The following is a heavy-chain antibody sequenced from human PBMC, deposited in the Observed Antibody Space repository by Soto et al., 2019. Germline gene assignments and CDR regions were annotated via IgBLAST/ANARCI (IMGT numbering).Heavy chain of an antibody. CDR3: ARDRIAVAEGYYYGMDV. Sequence: SEALSLTCTVSGGSISSYYWSWIRQPPGKGLEWIGYIYYSGSTNYNPSLKSRVTISVDTSKNQFSLKLSSVTAADTAVYYCARDRIAVAEGYYYGMDVWGQGTTVTVSS. D-gene: IGHD6-19*01. CDR2: IYYSGST. V-gene: IGHV4-59*01. J-gene: IGHJ6*02. CDR1: GGSISSYY.